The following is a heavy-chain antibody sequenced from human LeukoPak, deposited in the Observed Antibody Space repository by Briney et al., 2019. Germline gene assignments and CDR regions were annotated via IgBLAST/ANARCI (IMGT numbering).Heavy chain of an antibody. CDR2: IIPIISYI. CDR1: GFTFSTFS. D-gene: IGHD3-10*01. V-gene: IGHV3-21*01. CDR3: ARVGGDPKEYYYYMDV. Sequence: PVGSPRPSCAPSGFTFSTFSMSWVRQAPGKGLDWVSSIIPIISYIYYADSLKGRFTISRDDATNSLYLQMHSLRAEDTAVYYCARVGGDPKEYYYYMDVWGKGTTVTVSS. J-gene: IGHJ6*03.